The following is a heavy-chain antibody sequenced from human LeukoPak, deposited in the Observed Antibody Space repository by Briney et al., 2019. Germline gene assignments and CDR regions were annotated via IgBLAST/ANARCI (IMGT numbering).Heavy chain of an antibody. CDR2: IIPIFGTA. CDR1: GGTFSSYA. J-gene: IGHJ4*02. V-gene: IGHV1-69*01. Sequence: SVKLSCKASGGTFSSYAISWVRQAPGQGLEWMGGIIPIFGTANSAQKFQGRVTITADEPTSTAYMELSSLRSEDTAVYYCAREGSGYEAFDYWGQGTLVTVSS. D-gene: IGHD5-12*01. CDR3: AREGSGYEAFDY.